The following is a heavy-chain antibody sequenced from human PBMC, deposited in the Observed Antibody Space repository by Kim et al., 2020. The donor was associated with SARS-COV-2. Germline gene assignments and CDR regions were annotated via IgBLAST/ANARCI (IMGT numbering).Heavy chain of an antibody. Sequence: SVKVSCKASGGTFSSYAISWVRQAPGQGLEWMGGIIPIFGTANYAQKFQGRVTITADESTSTAYMELSSLRSEDTAVYYCARVPGTGRGTLYFDYWGQGTLVTVSS. CDR3: ARVPGTGRGTLYFDY. V-gene: IGHV1-69*13. CDR1: GGTFSSYA. D-gene: IGHD3-10*01. J-gene: IGHJ4*02. CDR2: IIPIFGTA.